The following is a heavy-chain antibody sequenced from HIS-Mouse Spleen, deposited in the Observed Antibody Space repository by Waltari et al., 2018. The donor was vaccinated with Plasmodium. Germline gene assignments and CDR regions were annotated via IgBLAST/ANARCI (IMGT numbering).Heavy chain of an antibody. CDR3: ARVTSSGVYWYFDL. CDR1: GGSFSGYY. V-gene: IGHV4-34*01. Sequence: QVQLQQWGAGLLKPSETLSLTCAVYGGSFSGYYWSWIRQPPGKGLEWIGEINHSGSTNYTPSLKSRVTISVDTSKNQFSRKRSSVTAADTAVYYCARVTSSGVYWYFDLWGRGTLVTVSS. D-gene: IGHD3-3*01. J-gene: IGHJ2*01. CDR2: INHSGST.